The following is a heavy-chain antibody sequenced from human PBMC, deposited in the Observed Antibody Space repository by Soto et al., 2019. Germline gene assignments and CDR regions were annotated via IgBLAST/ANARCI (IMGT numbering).Heavy chain of an antibody. J-gene: IGHJ5*02. CDR3: AGAVLSGSYYNWFDP. V-gene: IGHV1-2*02. CDR2: INPNSGGT. CDR1: GYTFTGYY. D-gene: IGHD1-26*01. Sequence: GASVKVSCKASGYTFTGYYMHWVRQAPGQGLEWMGWINPNSGGTDYAQKFQGRVTMTRDTSISTAYMELSRLRSDDTAVYYCAGAVLSGSYYNWFDPWGQGTPVTVSS.